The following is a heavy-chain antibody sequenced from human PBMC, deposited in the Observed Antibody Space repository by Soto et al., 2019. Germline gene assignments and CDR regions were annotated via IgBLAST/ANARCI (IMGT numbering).Heavy chain of an antibody. Sequence: QVQLVQSGAEVKKPGSSVKVSCKASGGTFSSYAISWVRQAPGQGLEWMGGIIPIFGTANYAQKFQGRVTITADSTTSTDYVEMSSRSDEATAVYYCAGERGLGIAASGRGLDYWGQGTLVTVSS. V-gene: IGHV1-69*01. CDR3: AGERGLGIAASGRGLDY. D-gene: IGHD6-13*01. CDR2: IIPIFGTA. CDR1: GGTFSSYA. J-gene: IGHJ4*01.